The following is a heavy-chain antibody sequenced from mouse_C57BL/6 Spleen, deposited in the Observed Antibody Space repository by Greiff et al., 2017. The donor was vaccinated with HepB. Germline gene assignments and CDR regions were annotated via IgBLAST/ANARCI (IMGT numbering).Heavy chain of an antibody. D-gene: IGHD1-1*01. J-gene: IGHJ1*03. Sequence: QVQLQQSDAELVKPGASVKISCKVSGYTFTDHTIHWMKQRPEQGLEWIGYIYPRDGSTKYNEKFKGKATLTADKSSSTAYIQLNSLTSEDSAVYFCAREGIYYYGSSWYFDVWGTGTTVTVSS. CDR2: IYPRDGST. V-gene: IGHV1-78*01. CDR1: GYTFTDHT. CDR3: AREGIYYYGSSWYFDV.